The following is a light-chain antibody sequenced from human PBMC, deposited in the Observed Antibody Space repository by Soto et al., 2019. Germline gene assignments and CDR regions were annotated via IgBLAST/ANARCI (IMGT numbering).Light chain of an antibody. CDR1: QGIRND. J-gene: IGKJ1*01. CDR3: LQDYNYPRT. V-gene: IGKV1-6*01. CDR2: AAS. Sequence: AIQMTQSPSTLSASVGDRVTITCRASQGIRNDLGWYQQKPGKAPKLLIYAASILQSGVPSRFSGSGSGTNFTLTISSLQPEDFATFYCLQDYNYPRTFGQGTKVEIK.